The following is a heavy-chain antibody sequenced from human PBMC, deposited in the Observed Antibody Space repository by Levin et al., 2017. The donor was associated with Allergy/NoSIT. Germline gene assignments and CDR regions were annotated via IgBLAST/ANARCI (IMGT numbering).Heavy chain of an antibody. CDR2: IIPIFGTA. V-gene: IGHV1-69*13. CDR1: GGTFSSYA. Sequence: VASVKVSCKASGGTFSSYAISWVRQAPGQGLEWMGGIIPIFGTANYAQKFQGRVTITADESTSTAYMELSSLRSEDTAVYYCARVSWGVGATPAEYFQHWGQGTLVTVSS. CDR3: ARVSWGVGATPAEYFQH. J-gene: IGHJ1*01. D-gene: IGHD1-26*01.